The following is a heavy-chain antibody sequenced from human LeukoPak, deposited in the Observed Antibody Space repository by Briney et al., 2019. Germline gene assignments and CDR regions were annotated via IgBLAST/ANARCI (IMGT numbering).Heavy chain of an antibody. V-gene: IGHV1-2*02. D-gene: IGHD6-13*01. CDR3: AREVSRVPSRSPDY. Sequence: GASVKVSCKASGDTFTGYFIHWVRQAPGQGLEWMGLINTNSGTTTYAQKFRGRVTMTRDTSISTAYMELSSLRSDDTSFYYCAREVSRVPSRSPDYWGQGTLVTVSS. CDR2: INTNSGTT. CDR1: GDTFTGYF. J-gene: IGHJ4*02.